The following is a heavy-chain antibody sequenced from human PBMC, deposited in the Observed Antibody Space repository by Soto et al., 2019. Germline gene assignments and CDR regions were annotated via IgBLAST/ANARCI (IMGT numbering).Heavy chain of an antibody. Sequence: PGGSLRLSCAASGVPVYNYAVTWVRQAPGKGLEWISAISASSTATYYADSVKGRFTISRENSKNTAFLQMNSLRAEDTAVYYCARLLWSGYSYFDYWGQGTLVTVSS. J-gene: IGHJ4*02. CDR2: ISASSTAT. CDR3: ARLLWSGYSYFDY. D-gene: IGHD3-3*01. CDR1: GVPVYNYA. V-gene: IGHV3-23*01.